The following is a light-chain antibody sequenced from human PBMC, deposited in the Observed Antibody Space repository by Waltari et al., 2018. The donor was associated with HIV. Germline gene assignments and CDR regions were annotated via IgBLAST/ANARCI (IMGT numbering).Light chain of an antibody. CDR1: NIGSKS. Sequence: QSQPPSVSVAPGKTASVTCGGDNIGSKSVHWYQQRPGQAPLLIIFYNSDRPSGIPERFSGSNSVGTATLTISRVEAGDEADYYCQVWDPLSDHPVFGTGTKVTVL. V-gene: IGLV3-21*04. J-gene: IGLJ1*01. CDR3: QVWDPLSDHPV. CDR2: YNS.